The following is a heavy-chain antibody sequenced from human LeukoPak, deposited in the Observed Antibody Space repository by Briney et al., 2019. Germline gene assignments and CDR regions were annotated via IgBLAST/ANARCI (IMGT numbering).Heavy chain of an antibody. J-gene: IGHJ4*02. V-gene: IGHV3-13*01. D-gene: IGHD5-18*01. CDR2: VSSGFHA. CDR1: GFTLGSHG. Sequence: GGSLRLSCTASGFTLGSHGMHWVRQIPGQGLEWVAAVSSGFHAFFADSVQGRFTVSREDARNSLYLQMNCLRAGDTAVYYCVREARGYHYTYFDYWGQGTLVTVSS. CDR3: VREARGYHYTYFDY.